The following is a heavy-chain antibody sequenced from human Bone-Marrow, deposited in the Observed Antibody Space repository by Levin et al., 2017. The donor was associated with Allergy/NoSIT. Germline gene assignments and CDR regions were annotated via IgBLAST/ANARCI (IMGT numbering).Heavy chain of an antibody. D-gene: IGHD3-9*01. V-gene: IGHV1-2*02. Sequence: ASVKVSCKASGYSFIDYYIHWVRQAPGQGLEWMAWTNPKSGYKNFAQRFQGRVTMTRDTHISTAYMQLNSRSSNDRAGYFCAGVTAPSGVQYFDWSTFNSWGQGTLVTVSS. CDR1: GYSFIDYY. CDR2: TNPKSGYK. J-gene: IGHJ4*02. CDR3: AGVTAPSGVQYFDWSTFNS.